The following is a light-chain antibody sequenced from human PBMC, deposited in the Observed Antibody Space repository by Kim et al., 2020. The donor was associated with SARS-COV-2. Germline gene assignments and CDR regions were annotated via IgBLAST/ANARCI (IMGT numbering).Light chain of an antibody. CDR3: QYYET. J-gene: IGKJ5*01. CDR1: QSVNTNY. V-gene: IGKV3-20*01. Sequence: EIVLTQSPGTLSLSPGERATLSCRASQSVNTNYVAWYQQKPGRAPRLLIFGPSGRATGIPDRFSGSVSGTDFTLTISRLEPEDFAVYYCQYYETFGQGTRLEIK. CDR2: GPS.